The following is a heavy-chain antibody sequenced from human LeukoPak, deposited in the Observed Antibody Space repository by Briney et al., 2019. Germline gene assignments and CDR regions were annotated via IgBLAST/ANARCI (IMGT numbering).Heavy chain of an antibody. Sequence: PGGSLRLSCAASGFTFSSYGMHWVRQAPGKGLEWVAFIRYDGSNKYYADSVKGRFTISRDNSKNTLYLQMNSLRAEDTAVYYCARVLQTLGGVPFDYWGQGTLVTVSS. CDR3: ARVLQTLGGVPFDY. J-gene: IGHJ4*02. V-gene: IGHV3-30*02. CDR1: GFTFSSYG. CDR2: IRYDGSNK. D-gene: IGHD3-10*01.